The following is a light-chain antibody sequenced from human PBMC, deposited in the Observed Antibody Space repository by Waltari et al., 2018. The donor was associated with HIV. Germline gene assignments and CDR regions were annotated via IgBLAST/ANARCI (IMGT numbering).Light chain of an antibody. Sequence: QSVLTQSSSASGTPGQRVTISCSGSTSNIGSNYVYWYQHLPGTAPKPLIYRNNQRPSGVPDRFSGSKSDTSASLAISGLRSEDEADYYCAAWDDSLEGIWVLGGGTKLTVL. CDR1: TSNIGSNY. CDR3: AAWDDSLEGIWV. CDR2: RNN. J-gene: IGLJ3*02. V-gene: IGLV1-47*01.